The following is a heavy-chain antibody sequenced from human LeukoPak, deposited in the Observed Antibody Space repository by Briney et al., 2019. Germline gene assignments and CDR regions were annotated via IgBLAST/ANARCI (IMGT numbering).Heavy chain of an antibody. J-gene: IGHJ5*02. D-gene: IGHD3-22*01. Sequence: PGGSLRLSCAASGFTFDDYAMHWVRQAPGKGLEWVSGISWNSGSIGYADSVKGRFTISRDNAKNSLYLQMNSLRAEDMALYYCAKEQHDSSGLDPWGQGTLVTVSS. CDR3: AKEQHDSSGLDP. V-gene: IGHV3-9*03. CDR2: ISWNSGSI. CDR1: GFTFDDYA.